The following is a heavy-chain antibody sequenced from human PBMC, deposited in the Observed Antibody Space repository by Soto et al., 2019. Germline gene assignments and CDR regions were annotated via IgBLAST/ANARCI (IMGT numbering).Heavy chain of an antibody. CDR3: ARGGCISTSCSPYGMDV. V-gene: IGHV1-46*01. D-gene: IGHD2-2*01. CDR1: GYTFTSYY. Sequence: ASVKVSCKASGYTFTSYYMHWVRQAPGQGFEWMGIINPSGGSTSYAQKFQGRVTMTRDTSTSTVYMELSSLRSEDTAVYYCARGGCISTSCSPYGMDVWGQGTTVTVSS. J-gene: IGHJ6*02. CDR2: INPSGGST.